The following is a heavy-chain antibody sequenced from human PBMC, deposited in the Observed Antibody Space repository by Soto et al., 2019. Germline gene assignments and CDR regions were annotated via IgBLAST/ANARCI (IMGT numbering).Heavy chain of an antibody. CDR2: IIPIFGTA. Sequence: QVQLVQSGAEVKKPGSSVKVSWKASGGTFSSYAISWVRQAPGQGLEWMGGIIPIFGTANYAQKFQGRVTITADESTSTAYMELSSLRSEDTAVYYCAREDGYDWWKLNYFDYWGQGTLVTVSS. CDR1: GGTFSSYA. V-gene: IGHV1-69*12. CDR3: AREDGYDWWKLNYFDY. D-gene: IGHD5-12*01. J-gene: IGHJ4*02.